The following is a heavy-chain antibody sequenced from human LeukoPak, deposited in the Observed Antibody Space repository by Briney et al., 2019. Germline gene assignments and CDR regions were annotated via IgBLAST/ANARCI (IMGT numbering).Heavy chain of an antibody. D-gene: IGHD6-13*01. CDR2: INHSGST. CDR1: GGSFSGYY. Sequence: SETLSLTCAVCGGSFSGYYWSWIRQPPGKGLEWIGEINHSGSTNYNPSLKSRVTISVDTSKNQFSLKLSSVTAADTAVYYCARSGYSSSWYVRGWFDPWGQGTLVTVSS. CDR3: ARSGYSSSWYVRGWFDP. J-gene: IGHJ5*02. V-gene: IGHV4-34*01.